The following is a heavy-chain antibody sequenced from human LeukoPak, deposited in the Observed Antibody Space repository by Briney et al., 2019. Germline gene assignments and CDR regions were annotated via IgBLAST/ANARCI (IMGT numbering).Heavy chain of an antibody. D-gene: IGHD3-22*01. J-gene: IGHJ4*02. Sequence: SQTLSLTCTVSGGSISSGDYYWSWIRQPPGKGLEWIGYIYYSGSTYYNPSLKSRVTISVDTSKNQFSLKLSSVTAADTAVYYCARVWVQFDSSGGSGIFDYWGQGTLVTVSS. CDR1: GGSISSGDYY. CDR3: ARVWVQFDSSGGSGIFDY. V-gene: IGHV4-30-4*01. CDR2: IYYSGST.